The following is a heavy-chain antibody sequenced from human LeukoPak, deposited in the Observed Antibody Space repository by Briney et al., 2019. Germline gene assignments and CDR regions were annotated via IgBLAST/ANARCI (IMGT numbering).Heavy chain of an antibody. D-gene: IGHD5-18*01. Sequence: SETLSLTCTVSGGSISSYYWSWIRQPPGKGLEWIGYIYYSGSTNYNPSLKSRVTISVDTSKNQFSLKLSSVTAADTAVYYCARGRGYSYGPNDNWFDPWGQGTLVTVSS. CDR2: IYYSGST. CDR1: GGSISSYY. V-gene: IGHV4-59*01. J-gene: IGHJ5*02. CDR3: ARGRGYSYGPNDNWFDP.